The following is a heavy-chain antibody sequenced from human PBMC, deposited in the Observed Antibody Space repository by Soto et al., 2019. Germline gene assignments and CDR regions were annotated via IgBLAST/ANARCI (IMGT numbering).Heavy chain of an antibody. J-gene: IGHJ4*02. Sequence: PGGSLRLSCAVPGVIFSGYGMHWVRRAPGKGLEWVAVIRFDGSNIYYADSVKGRFTISRDNSKNTLYLQMNSLRAEDTAVYYCARDGVGDMVFFGHLDYWGQGALVTVSS. CDR1: GVIFSGYG. D-gene: IGHD1-26*01. V-gene: IGHV3-33*01. CDR2: IRFDGSNI. CDR3: ARDGVGDMVFFGHLDY.